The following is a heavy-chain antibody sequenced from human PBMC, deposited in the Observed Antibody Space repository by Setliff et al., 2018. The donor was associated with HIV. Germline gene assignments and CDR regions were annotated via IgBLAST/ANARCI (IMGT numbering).Heavy chain of an antibody. D-gene: IGHD5-18*01. Sequence: PSGTLSLTCTVSGGFISSSSYYWCWIRQPPGKGLEWIGSIYYSGGTYCNPSLKSRVTISVDTSKNQFSLKLSSVTAADMAVYYCARDQGYSYGFYAFDIWGQGTMVTVSS. CDR1: GGFISSSSYY. J-gene: IGHJ3*02. V-gene: IGHV4-39*07. CDR3: ARDQGYSYGFYAFDI. CDR2: IYYSGGT.